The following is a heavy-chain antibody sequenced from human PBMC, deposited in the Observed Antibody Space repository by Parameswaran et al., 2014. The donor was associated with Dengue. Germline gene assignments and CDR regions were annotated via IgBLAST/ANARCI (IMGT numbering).Heavy chain of an antibody. Sequence: WVRQAPGQGLEWIGWINPNSGGTNFAQKFQGRVTMTSDTSISTVYMELNRLRSDDTAAYYCATPLWFGEADSYYGMDVWGQGTAVTVSS. D-gene: IGHD3-10*01. V-gene: IGHV1-2*02. CDR2: INPNSGGT. J-gene: IGHJ6*02. CDR3: ATPLWFGEADSYYGMDV.